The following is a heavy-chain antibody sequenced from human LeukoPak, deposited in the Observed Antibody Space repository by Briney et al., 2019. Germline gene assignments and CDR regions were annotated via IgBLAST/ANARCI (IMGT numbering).Heavy chain of an antibody. D-gene: IGHD3-10*01. CDR1: GFTFSSAW. CDR3: TTDPPLYGSGSYPDY. CDR2: IKSKTDGGTT. Sequence: PGGSLRLSCAASGFTFSSAWMSWVRQAPGKGLEWVGRIKSKTDGGTTDYAAPVKGRFTISRDDSKNTLYLQMNSLKTEDTAVYYCTTDPPLYGSGSYPDYWGQGTLVTVSS. V-gene: IGHV3-15*01. J-gene: IGHJ4*02.